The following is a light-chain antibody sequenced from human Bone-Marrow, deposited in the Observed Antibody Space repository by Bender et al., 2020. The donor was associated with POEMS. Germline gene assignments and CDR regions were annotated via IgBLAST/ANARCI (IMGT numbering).Light chain of an antibody. CDR1: WSDVGGYNY. CDR3: CSYAGSRSVL. V-gene: IGLV2-8*01. CDR2: NVN. J-gene: IGLJ2*01. Sequence: QSVLTQPPSASGSPGQSVTMSCTGTWSDVGGYNYVSWYQHYPGKAPKLLLYNVNDRPSGVSDRFSGSKSGNTASLTISGLQTEDEADYFCCSYAGSRSVLFGGGTKLTVL.